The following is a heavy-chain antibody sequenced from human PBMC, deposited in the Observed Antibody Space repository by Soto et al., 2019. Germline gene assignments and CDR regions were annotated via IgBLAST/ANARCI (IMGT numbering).Heavy chain of an antibody. CDR2: IYHTGTT. CDR1: AGPISTTNW. D-gene: IGHD3-10*01. Sequence: SETLSLTCAVSAGPISTTNWYVWVRQPPGMGLEWIGEIYHTGTTTYNPSLKSRVTMSVDTSKNQFSLRLSFVTAADTAVYYCAKSSGSAYGLDVWGPGATVTVYS. CDR3: AKSSGSAYGLDV. V-gene: IGHV4-4*02. J-gene: IGHJ6*02.